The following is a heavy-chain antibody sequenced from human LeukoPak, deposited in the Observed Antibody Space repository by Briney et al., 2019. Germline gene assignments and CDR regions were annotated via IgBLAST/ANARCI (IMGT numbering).Heavy chain of an antibody. V-gene: IGHV1-46*01. CDR2: ISPSGGST. Sequence: ASVKVSCKAFGYTFTSNYMHWVRQAPGQGPEWMGVISPSGGSTTYAQKFQGRVTLTRDMSTSTAYMELRSLRSDDTAVYYCARDPGYSGYDFRDYWGQGTLVTVSS. CDR3: ARDPGYSGYDFRDY. J-gene: IGHJ4*02. D-gene: IGHD5-12*01. CDR1: GYTFTSNY.